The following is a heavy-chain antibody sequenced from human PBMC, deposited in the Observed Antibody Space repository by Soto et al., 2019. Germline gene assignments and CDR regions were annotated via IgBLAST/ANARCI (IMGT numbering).Heavy chain of an antibody. D-gene: IGHD3-16*01. Sequence: ASVKVSCKASGYTFTSYGISWVRQAPGQGLEWMGWISAYNGNTNYAQKLQGRVTMTTDTSASTAYMELSSLKSEDTAVYYCARITGTGGIYYYGMDVWGQGTTLTVSS. V-gene: IGHV1-18*01. CDR2: ISAYNGNT. CDR3: ARITGTGGIYYYGMDV. CDR1: GYTFTSYG. J-gene: IGHJ6*02.